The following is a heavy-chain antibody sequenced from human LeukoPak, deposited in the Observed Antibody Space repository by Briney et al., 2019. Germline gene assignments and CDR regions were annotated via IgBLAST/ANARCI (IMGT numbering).Heavy chain of an antibody. CDR3: ARESGSYYGSGSYYIDY. Sequence: SETLSLTCGVSGGSFSADYWSWIRQPPGKGLEWIGEIDHGGSTNYNPSLKSRVTISQDTSKNQFSLHLRSVTAADTAVYYGARESGSYYGSGSYYIDYWGQGTLVTVSS. D-gene: IGHD3-10*01. CDR1: GGSFSADY. J-gene: IGHJ4*02. CDR2: IDHGGST. V-gene: IGHV4-34*01.